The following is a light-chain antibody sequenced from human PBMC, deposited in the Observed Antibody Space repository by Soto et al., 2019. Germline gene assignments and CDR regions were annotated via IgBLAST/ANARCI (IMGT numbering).Light chain of an antibody. V-gene: IGLV2-14*01. CDR3: SSYTTSSTYV. CDR2: DVS. CDR1: SSDVGGYNY. J-gene: IGLJ1*01. Sequence: QSVLTQPASVSGSPGQSITISRTGTSSDVGGYNYVSWYQQHPGKAPKLMICDVSDRPSGISNRFSGSKSGNTASLTISGLQAEDEADYYCSSYTTSSTYVFGTGTKLTVL.